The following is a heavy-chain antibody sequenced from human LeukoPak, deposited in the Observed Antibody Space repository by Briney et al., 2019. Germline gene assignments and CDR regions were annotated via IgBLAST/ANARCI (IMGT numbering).Heavy chain of an antibody. CDR1: GFTFSSYA. J-gene: IGHJ5*02. D-gene: IGHD3-10*01. V-gene: IGHV3-23*01. Sequence: GGSLRLSCAASGFTFSSYAMSWVRQAPGKGLEWVSAISGSGGSTYYADSVKGRFTISRDNSKNTLYLQMNSLRAEDTAVYYCAKDSQIWFGESPDLYNWFDPWGQGTLVTVSS. CDR3: AKDSQIWFGESPDLYNWFDP. CDR2: ISGSGGST.